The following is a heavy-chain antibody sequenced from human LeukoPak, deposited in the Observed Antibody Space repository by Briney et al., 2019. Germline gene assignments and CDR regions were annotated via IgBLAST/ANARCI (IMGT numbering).Heavy chain of an antibody. CDR2: IIPILGIA. J-gene: IGHJ6*03. Sequence: SVKVSCKASGGTFSSYAISWVRQAPGQGLEWMGRIIPILGIANYAQKFQGRVTITADKSTSTAYMELSSLRSEDTAVYYCARDQGAADNYYYYYYMDVWGKGTTVTVSS. CDR3: ARDQGAADNYYYYYYMDV. D-gene: IGHD6-13*01. CDR1: GGTFSSYA. V-gene: IGHV1-69*04.